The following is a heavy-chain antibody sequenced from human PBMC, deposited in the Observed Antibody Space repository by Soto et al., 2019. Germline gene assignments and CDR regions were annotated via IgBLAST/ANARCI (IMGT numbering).Heavy chain of an antibody. CDR2: ISYDGSNK. D-gene: IGHD5-12*01. CDR1: GFTFSSYG. CDR3: AKDSDIVATMGYGMDV. Sequence: GGSLRLSCAASGFTFSSYGMHWVRQAPGKGLEWVAVISYDGSNKYYADSVKGRFTISRDNAKNSLYLQMNSLRAEDTALYYCAKDSDIVATMGYGMDVWGQGTTVTVSS. V-gene: IGHV3-30*18. J-gene: IGHJ6*02.